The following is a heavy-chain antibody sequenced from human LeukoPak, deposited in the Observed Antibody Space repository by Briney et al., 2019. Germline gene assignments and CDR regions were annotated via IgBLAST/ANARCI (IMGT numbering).Heavy chain of an antibody. CDR3: ARAGSTSCYSSADS. V-gene: IGHV3-30*04. D-gene: IGHD2-2*01. Sequence: GGSLRLSCAASGFTFISYAMHWVRQAPGKGLEWVAVISYDGSNKYYADSVKGRFTISIGNSKNTLYLQMNSLRAEDTAVYYCARAGSTSCYSSADSWGQGNLGTVSS. CDR1: GFTFISYA. CDR2: ISYDGSNK. J-gene: IGHJ4*02.